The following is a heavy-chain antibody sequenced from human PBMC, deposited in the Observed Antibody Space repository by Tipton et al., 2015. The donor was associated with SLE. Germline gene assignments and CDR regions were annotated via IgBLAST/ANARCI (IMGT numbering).Heavy chain of an antibody. CDR1: GGSFSGCY. CDR2: INHSGST. Sequence: TLSLTCAVYGGSFSGCYWSWIRQPPGKGLEWIGEINHSGSTNYNPSLKSRVTISVDTSKNQFSLKLSSVTAADTAVYYCARGGGAAGTGVDYWGQGTLVTVSS. V-gene: IGHV4-34*01. D-gene: IGHD6-13*01. J-gene: IGHJ4*02. CDR3: ARGGGAAGTGVDY.